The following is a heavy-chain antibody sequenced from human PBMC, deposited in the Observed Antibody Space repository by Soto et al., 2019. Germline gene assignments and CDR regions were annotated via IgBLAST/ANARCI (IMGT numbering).Heavy chain of an antibody. J-gene: IGHJ4*02. CDR1: GFTFSSYA. Sequence: GGSMRLSCAASGFTFSSYARSWVRQATGKGLEWVSAISGIGGSTYYADSVKGRFTISRDNSKNTLYLQMNSLRAEDTAVYYCAYSSTPFDYWGQGTLVTVSS. CDR3: AYSSTPFDY. D-gene: IGHD6-13*01. CDR2: ISGIGGST. V-gene: IGHV3-23*01.